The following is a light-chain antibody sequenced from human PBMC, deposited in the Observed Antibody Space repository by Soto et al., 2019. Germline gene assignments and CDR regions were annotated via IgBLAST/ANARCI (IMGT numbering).Light chain of an antibody. CDR1: QSVSSQ. J-gene: IGKJ1*01. CDR3: QQRNNWPWT. Sequence: EIVLTQSPATLSLSPGESATLSCRASQSVSSQLAWYQQKPGQAPRLLIYDASNRATGIPARFSGSGSGTDFSLTISSLEPEDFVVYYCQQRNNWPWTFGQGTKVDIK. CDR2: DAS. V-gene: IGKV3-11*01.